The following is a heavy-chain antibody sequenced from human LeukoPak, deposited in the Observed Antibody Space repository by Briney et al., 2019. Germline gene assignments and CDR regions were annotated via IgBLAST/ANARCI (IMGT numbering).Heavy chain of an antibody. CDR3: ARGRDGYNLVDAFDI. Sequence: PGGSLRLSCAASGFTFSSYWMHWVRHAPGKGLVWVSRINSDGSSTRYADSVKGRLTISRDNAKNTLYLQMNSLRAEDTAVYYCARGRDGYNLVDAFDIWGQGILVIVSS. V-gene: IGHV3-74*01. CDR2: INSDGSST. J-gene: IGHJ3*02. D-gene: IGHD5-24*01. CDR1: GFTFSSYW.